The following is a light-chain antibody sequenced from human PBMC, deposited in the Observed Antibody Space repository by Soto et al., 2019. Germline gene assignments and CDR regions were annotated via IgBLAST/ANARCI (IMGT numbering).Light chain of an antibody. Sequence: EIVLTQSPATLSLSPGERATLSCRASQTVSSSLAWYQQKPGQAPRLLIYEVSNRATGIPARFSGSGSGADFTLPISSLEPGDFALYYCQQRYDWLTFGGGTKVDIK. CDR3: QQRYDWLT. V-gene: IGKV3-11*01. J-gene: IGKJ4*01. CDR1: QTVSSS. CDR2: EVS.